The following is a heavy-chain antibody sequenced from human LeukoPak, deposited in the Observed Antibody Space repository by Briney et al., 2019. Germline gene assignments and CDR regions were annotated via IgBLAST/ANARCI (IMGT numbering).Heavy chain of an antibody. V-gene: IGHV1-69*04. Sequence: GASVKVSCKASGGTFSSYAIGWVRQAPGQGLEWMGRIIPILGIANYAQKFQGRVTITADKSTSTAYMELSSLRSEDTAVYYCAGPGESYSLDYWGQGTLVTVSS. CDR3: AGPGESYSLDY. D-gene: IGHD6-13*01. CDR1: GGTFSSYA. J-gene: IGHJ4*02. CDR2: IIPILGIA.